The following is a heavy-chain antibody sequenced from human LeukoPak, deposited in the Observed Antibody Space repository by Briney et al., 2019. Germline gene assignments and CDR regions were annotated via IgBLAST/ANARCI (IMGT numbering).Heavy chain of an antibody. CDR2: INPSGGST. CDR3: ARVSTVTTYDY. J-gene: IGHJ4*02. D-gene: IGHD4-17*01. Sequence: GASVKVSCKASGYTFTSYYMHWVRQAPGQGLEWMGIINPSGGSTSYAQKFQGRVTMTRDMSTSAVYMELSSLRSEDTAVYYCARVSTVTTYDYWGQGTLVTVSS. CDR1: GYTFTSYY. V-gene: IGHV1-46*01.